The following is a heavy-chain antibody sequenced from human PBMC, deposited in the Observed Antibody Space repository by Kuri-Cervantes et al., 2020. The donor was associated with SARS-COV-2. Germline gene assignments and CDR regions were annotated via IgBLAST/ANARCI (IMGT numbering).Heavy chain of an antibody. V-gene: IGHV3-7*01. CDR3: AREREGYGMDV. CDR1: GFTFSSYW. Sequence: ETLSLTCAASGFTFSSYWMSWVRQAPGKGLEWVVNIKRDGSEKYYVDSVKGRFTISRDNAKNSLYLQMNSLRAEDTAVYYRAREREGYGMDVWGQGTTVTVSS. J-gene: IGHJ6*02. CDR2: IKRDGSEK.